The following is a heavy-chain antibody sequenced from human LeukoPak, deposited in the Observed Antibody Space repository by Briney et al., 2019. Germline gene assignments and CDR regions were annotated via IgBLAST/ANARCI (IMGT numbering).Heavy chain of an antibody. CDR1: GFTFSDHY. CDR2: IKPDSVAT. D-gene: IGHD1-26*01. Sequence: ASVKVSCKTSGFTFSDHYMHWLRQAPGQGLEWMGWIKPDSVATNYAQKFQGRFTMTRDTSISTAYMELSRLRSDDTAVYYCARDIGGSEGDYWGQGTLVTVSS. CDR3: ARDIGGSEGDY. V-gene: IGHV1-2*02. J-gene: IGHJ4*02.